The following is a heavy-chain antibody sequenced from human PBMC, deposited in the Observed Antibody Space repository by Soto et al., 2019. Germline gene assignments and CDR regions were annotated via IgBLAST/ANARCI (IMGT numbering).Heavy chain of an antibody. CDR2: INAGNGNT. J-gene: IGHJ4*02. CDR3: AREGSSSWYYFDY. Sequence: ASVKVSCKASGYTFTSYAMHWVRQAPGQRLEWMGWINAGNGNTKYSQKFQGRVTITRDTSASTAYMELSSLRSEDTAVYYCAREGSSSWYYFDYWGQGTLVTVSS. V-gene: IGHV1-3*01. D-gene: IGHD6-13*01. CDR1: GYTFTSYA.